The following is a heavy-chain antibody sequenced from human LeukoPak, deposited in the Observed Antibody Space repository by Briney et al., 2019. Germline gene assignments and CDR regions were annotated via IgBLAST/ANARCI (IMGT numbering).Heavy chain of an antibody. Sequence: SETLSLTCTVSGGSISSDYWSWIRQPPGKGLEWIGYIYYSGRTYYTPSLKSRITISVDTSKNQFSLKLSSVTAADTAVYYCARPLRPYRSGGTGMDVWGQGTTVTVSS. CDR1: GGSISSDY. D-gene: IGHD6-19*01. CDR2: IYYSGRT. CDR3: ARPLRPYRSGGTGMDV. J-gene: IGHJ6*02. V-gene: IGHV4-59*08.